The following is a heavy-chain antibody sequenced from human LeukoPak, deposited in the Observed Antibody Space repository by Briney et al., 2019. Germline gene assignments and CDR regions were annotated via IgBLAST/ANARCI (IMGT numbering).Heavy chain of an antibody. CDR3: ARVSTLATIED. Sequence: SETLSLTCAVYGGSFSGYYWSWIRQPPGKGLEWIGEINHSGSTNYNPSLKSRVTISVDTSKNQFSLKLSSVTAADTAVYYCARVSTLATIEDWGQGTLVTVSS. CDR1: GGSFSGYY. J-gene: IGHJ4*02. CDR2: INHSGST. V-gene: IGHV4-34*01. D-gene: IGHD5-24*01.